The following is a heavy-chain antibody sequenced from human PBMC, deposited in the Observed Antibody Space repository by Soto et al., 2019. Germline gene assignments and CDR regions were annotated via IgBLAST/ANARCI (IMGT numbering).Heavy chain of an antibody. D-gene: IGHD3-22*01. V-gene: IGHV4-31*03. CDR2: IYYSGST. CDR1: GGSISSGDYY. CDR3: ARENDSSGYSNWFDL. Sequence: QVQLQESGPGLVKPSQTLSLTCTVSGGSISSGDYYWSWIRQHPGKGLEWIGYIYYSGSTYYNPSRKSRVTISVDTSKNQFSLKLSSVTAADTAVYYCARENDSSGYSNWFDLWGQGTLVTVSS. J-gene: IGHJ5*02.